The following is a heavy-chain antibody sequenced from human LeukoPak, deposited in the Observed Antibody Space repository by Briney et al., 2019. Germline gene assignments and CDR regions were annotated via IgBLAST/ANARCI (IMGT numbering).Heavy chain of an antibody. J-gene: IGHJ4*02. CDR3: AKSGEYSYGYYFDY. D-gene: IGHD5-18*01. Sequence: GGSLRLSCAASGFTFKDAMQWVRQVPGKGLEWVSSISWKGGSTGYADSVKSRFTISRDNANNSLYLQMNSLRPEDTAVYFCAKSGEYSYGYYFDYWGQGTLVTVSS. V-gene: IGHV3-9*01. CDR2: ISWKGGST. CDR1: GFTFKDA.